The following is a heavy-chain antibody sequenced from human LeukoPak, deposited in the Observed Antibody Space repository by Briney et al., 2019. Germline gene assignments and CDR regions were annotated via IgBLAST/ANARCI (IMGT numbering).Heavy chain of an antibody. Sequence: GGSLRLSCAASGFTFSNYAMSWARQAPGKGLEWVSAISGSGGSTYYADSVKGRFTISRDNSKNTLYLQMNSLRAEDTAVYYCAKYYDSSGYWHFDYWGQGNLVTVSS. D-gene: IGHD3-22*01. J-gene: IGHJ4*02. CDR2: ISGSGGST. CDR3: AKYYDSSGYWHFDY. V-gene: IGHV3-23*01. CDR1: GFTFSNYA.